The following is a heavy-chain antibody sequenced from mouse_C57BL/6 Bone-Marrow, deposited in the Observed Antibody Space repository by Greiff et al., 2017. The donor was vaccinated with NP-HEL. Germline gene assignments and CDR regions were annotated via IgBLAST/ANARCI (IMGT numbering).Heavy chain of an antibody. J-gene: IGHJ3*01. CDR1: GYTFTSYG. D-gene: IGHD2-1*01. V-gene: IGHV1-81*01. Sequence: VQLQESGAELARPGASVKLSCKASGYTFTSYGISWVKQRTGQGLEWIGEIYPRSGNTYYNEKFKGKATLTADKSASTAYMERRSLTSEDAAGYFGARGGNYGPWFAYWGQGTLVTVSA. CDR2: IYPRSGNT. CDR3: ARGGNYGPWFAY.